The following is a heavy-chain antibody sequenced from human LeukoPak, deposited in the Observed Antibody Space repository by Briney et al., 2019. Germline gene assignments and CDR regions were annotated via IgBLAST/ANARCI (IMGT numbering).Heavy chain of an antibody. CDR2: ISAYNGNT. J-gene: IGHJ6*03. V-gene: IGHV1-18*01. CDR1: GYTFTSYG. CDR3: ARDWTVVTLKYSYYMDV. Sequence: VASVKVCCNASGYTFTSYGISWVRQAPGQGNERMGLISAYNGNTNYAQKLQGRVRMTTSTSKSTAYMELRSLRSDDTDVYYCARDWTVVTLKYSYYMDVWSKATTATVPS. D-gene: IGHD4-23*01.